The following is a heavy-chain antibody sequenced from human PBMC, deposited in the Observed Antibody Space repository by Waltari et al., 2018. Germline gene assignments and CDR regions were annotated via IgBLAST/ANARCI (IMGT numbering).Heavy chain of an antibody. J-gene: IGHJ3*02. D-gene: IGHD4-17*01. Sequence: QVQLVQSGAEVKKPGASVKVSCKASGYTFTSYYMHWVRQAPGQGLEWMGIINPSGCSTSYAQKFQGRVTMTRDTSTSTVYMELSSLRSEDTAVYYCAIFRYGDSDAFDIWGQGTMVTVSS. CDR3: AIFRYGDSDAFDI. CDR2: INPSGCST. CDR1: GYTFTSYY. V-gene: IGHV1-46*01.